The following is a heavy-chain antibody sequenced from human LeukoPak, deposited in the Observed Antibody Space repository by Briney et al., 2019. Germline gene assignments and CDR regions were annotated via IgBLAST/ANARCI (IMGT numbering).Heavy chain of an antibody. Sequence: SETLSLTCTVSGGSISSSSYHWGWIRQPPGKGLEWIGNIYYSGSTYYNPSLNSRVTISVDTAKNQFSLKLSSVTAADTAVYYCARDLLGRGDAFDIWGQGTMVTVSS. CDR1: GGSISSSSYH. J-gene: IGHJ3*02. CDR2: IYYSGST. CDR3: ARDLLGRGDAFDI. V-gene: IGHV4-39*07. D-gene: IGHD3-16*01.